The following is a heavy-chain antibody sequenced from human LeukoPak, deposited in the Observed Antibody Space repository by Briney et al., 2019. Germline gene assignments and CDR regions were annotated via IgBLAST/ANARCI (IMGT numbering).Heavy chain of an antibody. CDR2: ISSSSSYI. CDR3: ASLGGSGWSVGGYYYGMDV. V-gene: IGHV3-21*01. Sequence: GGSLRLSCAASGFTFSSYSMNWVRQAPGKGLEWVSSISSSSSYIYYADSVKGRFTISRDNAKNSLYLQMNSLSAEDTAVYYCASLGGSGWSVGGYYYGMDVWGQGTTVTVSS. J-gene: IGHJ6*02. CDR1: GFTFSSYS. D-gene: IGHD6-19*01.